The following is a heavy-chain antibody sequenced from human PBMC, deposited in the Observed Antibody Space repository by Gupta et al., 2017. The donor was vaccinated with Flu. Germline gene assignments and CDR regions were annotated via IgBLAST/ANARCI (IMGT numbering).Heavy chain of an antibody. J-gene: IGHJ4*02. CDR3: AKEHHYYGNHGFSPSDD. CDR2: ILLLVDTI. V-gene: IGHV1-69*01. CDR1: CVTFISSA. D-gene: IGHD3-10*01. Sequence: VHLVQSASALRTPGSSVKVSCQASCVTFISSAINWVRQAPGQGLGWMGGILLLVDTINDARKFQGRITITAEEATGRDYREMRSLRAEGTAVYYGAKEHHYYGNHGFSPSDDWGQGTRGTVSS.